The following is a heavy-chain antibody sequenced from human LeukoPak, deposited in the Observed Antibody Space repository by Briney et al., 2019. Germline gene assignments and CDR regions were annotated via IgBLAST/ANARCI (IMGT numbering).Heavy chain of an antibody. V-gene: IGHV3-23*01. D-gene: IGHD5-18*01. Sequence: PGGSLRLSCAASGFTFSSYAMSWVRQAPGKGLEWVSAISGSGGSTYYADSVKGRFTISRDNSKNTLYLQMNSLRAEDTAVYYCAKAKGAPDTAMVKYYYGMDVWGQGTTVTVSS. CDR1: GFTFSSYA. CDR3: AKAKGAPDTAMVKYYYGMDV. CDR2: ISGSGGST. J-gene: IGHJ6*02.